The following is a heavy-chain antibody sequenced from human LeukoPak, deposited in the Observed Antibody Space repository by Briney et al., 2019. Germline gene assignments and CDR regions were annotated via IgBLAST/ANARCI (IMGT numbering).Heavy chain of an antibody. J-gene: IGHJ6*02. CDR3: ARGEGYCSSTSCYAPYYYYGMDV. CDR1: GYTLTELS. D-gene: IGHD2-2*01. V-gene: IGHV1-24*01. CDR2: FDPEDGET. Sequence: ASVKVSCKVSGYTLTELSMHWVRQAPGKGLEWMGGFDPEDGETIYAQKFQGRVTMTEDTSTDTAYMELSSLRSEDTAVYYCARGEGYCSSTSCYAPYYYYGMDVWGQGTTVTVSS.